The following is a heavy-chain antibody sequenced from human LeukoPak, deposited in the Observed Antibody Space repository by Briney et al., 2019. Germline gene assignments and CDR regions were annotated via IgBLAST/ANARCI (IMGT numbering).Heavy chain of an antibody. V-gene: IGHV3-48*01. CDR2: ISSDSLTI. CDR1: GFTFSAYS. J-gene: IGHJ5*02. D-gene: IGHD2-15*01. Sequence: PGGSLRLSCAASGFTFSAYSMNWVRQAPGKGLEWVSYISSDSLTIYYANSVKGRLTISRDNAKNSLYLQMNSLRAEDTAVYYCARTPSVSAGHWFDPWGQGTLVTVSS. CDR3: ARTPSVSAGHWFDP.